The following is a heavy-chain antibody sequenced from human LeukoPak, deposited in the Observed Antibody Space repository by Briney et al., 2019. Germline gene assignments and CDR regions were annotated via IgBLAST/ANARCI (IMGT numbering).Heavy chain of an antibody. CDR1: GFTFSTYW. Sequence: GGSLRLSCAASGFTFSTYWIHWVRQAPGKGLAWVSRINSDGSSTSYADSVKGRFTISRDNAKNTLYLQMNSLRAEDTAVYYCARSRDSSGPGVWGMDVWGQGTTVTVSS. CDR3: ARSRDSSGPGVWGMDV. J-gene: IGHJ6*02. V-gene: IGHV3-74*01. CDR2: INSDGSST. D-gene: IGHD6-19*01.